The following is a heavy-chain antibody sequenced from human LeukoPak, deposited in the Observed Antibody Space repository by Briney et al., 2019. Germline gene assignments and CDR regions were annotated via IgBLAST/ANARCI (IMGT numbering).Heavy chain of an antibody. CDR3: AKGPDVVVVAASPLGDDY. CDR1: GFTFSSYA. CDR2: ISGSGGST. D-gene: IGHD2-15*01. V-gene: IGHV3-23*01. J-gene: IGHJ4*02. Sequence: GGSLRLSCAASGFTFSSYAMSWVRQAPGKGLEWVSAISGSGGSTYYADSVKGRFTISRDNSKNTLYLQMNSLRAGDTAVYYCAKGPDVVVVAASPLGDDYWGQRTLVTVSS.